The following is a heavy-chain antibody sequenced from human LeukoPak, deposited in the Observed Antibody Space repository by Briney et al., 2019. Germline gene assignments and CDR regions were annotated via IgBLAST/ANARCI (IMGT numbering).Heavy chain of an antibody. CDR3: ARGLSQYYFDY. CDR2: INHSGST. V-gene: IGHV4-39*07. J-gene: IGHJ4*02. Sequence: PSETLSLTCTVSGGSITSYNYYWSWIRQPPGKGLEWIGEINHSGSTNYNPSLKSRVTVSVDTSKNQFSLKLSSVTAADTAVYYCARGLSQYYFDYWGQGTLVTVSS. CDR1: GGSITSYNYY.